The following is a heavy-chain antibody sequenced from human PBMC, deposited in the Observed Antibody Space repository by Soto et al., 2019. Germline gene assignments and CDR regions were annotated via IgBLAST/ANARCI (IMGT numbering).Heavy chain of an antibody. CDR2: ISGYNGNT. J-gene: IGHJ3*02. D-gene: IGHD2-2*01. V-gene: IGHV1-18*01. Sequence: ASVKVSCKASGYTITSYGISRVRQATRQVLEWMGWISGYNGNTNYAQNLQGRVTMTTDKSTSTAYMELRSLRSDDTAVYYCARYCSSTSCSYPLGAFDIWGQGTMVTVSS. CDR1: GYTITSYG. CDR3: ARYCSSTSCSYPLGAFDI.